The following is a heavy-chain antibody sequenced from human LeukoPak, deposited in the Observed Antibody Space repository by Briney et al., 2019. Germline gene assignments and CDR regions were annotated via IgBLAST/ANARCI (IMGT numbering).Heavy chain of an antibody. CDR1: GGTFSSYA. V-gene: IGHV1-69*05. CDR3: ARDEYSSSPGGL. Sequence: SVKVSCKASGGTFSSYAIRWVRQAPGQGLEWMGGIIPIFGTANYAQKFQGRVTITTDESTSTAYMELSSLRSEDTAVYYCARDEYSSSPGGLWGQGTLVTVSS. D-gene: IGHD6-6*01. CDR2: IIPIFGTA. J-gene: IGHJ4*02.